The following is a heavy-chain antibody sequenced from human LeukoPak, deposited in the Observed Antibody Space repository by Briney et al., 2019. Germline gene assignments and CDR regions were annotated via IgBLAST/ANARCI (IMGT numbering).Heavy chain of an antibody. J-gene: IGHJ3*02. CDR2: ISAYNGNT. CDR1: GYTFTSYG. D-gene: IGHD3-16*02. V-gene: IGHV1-18*01. CDR3: ARGEHYDYVWGSYRYWAFDI. Sequence: ASVKVPCKASGYTFTSYGISWVRQAPGQGLEWMGWISAYNGNTNYAQKLQGRVTMTTDTSTSTAYMELRSLRSDDTAVYYCARGEHYDYVWGSYRYWAFDIWGQGTMVTVSS.